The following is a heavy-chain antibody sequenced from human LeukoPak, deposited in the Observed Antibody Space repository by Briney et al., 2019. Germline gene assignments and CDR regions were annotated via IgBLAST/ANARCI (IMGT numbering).Heavy chain of an antibody. CDR3: ARARKEIGYDGWFDP. CDR2: INPSSGNT. Sequence: ASVKVSCKASGYTFSEYYLHGVRQAPGQGLEWMGWINPSSGNTNSAQKFQGRVTMTRDTSITTAYMELSRLRSDDTAVYYCARARKEIGYDGWFDPWGQGTLVTISS. D-gene: IGHD5-12*01. V-gene: IGHV1-2*02. CDR1: GYTFSEYY. J-gene: IGHJ5*02.